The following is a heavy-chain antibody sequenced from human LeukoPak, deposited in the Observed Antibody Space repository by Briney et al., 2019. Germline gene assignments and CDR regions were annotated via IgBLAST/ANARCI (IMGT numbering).Heavy chain of an antibody. CDR2: INHSGST. J-gene: IGHJ4*02. V-gene: IGHV4-34*01. CDR1: GGSFSGYY. CDR3: ARVKILWGSYRYNDY. Sequence: KTSETLSLTCAVYGGSFSGYYWSWIRQPPGKGLEWIGEINHSGSTNYNPSLKSRVTISVDTSKNQFSLKLSSVTAADTAVYYCARVKILWGSYRYNDYWGQGTLVTVSS. D-gene: IGHD3-16*02.